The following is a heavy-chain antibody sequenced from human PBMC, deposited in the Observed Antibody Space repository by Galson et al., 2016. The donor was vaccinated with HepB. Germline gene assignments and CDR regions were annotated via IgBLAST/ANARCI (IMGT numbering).Heavy chain of an antibody. CDR3: AKPLGRCSSTSCYAAYYYAMDV. CDR1: GFTFSSYG. D-gene: IGHD2-2*01. Sequence: SLRLSCAASGFTFSSYGMHWVRQAPGKGLEWVVIISYDGNKKYYADSVKGRFTISRDNSKNTLYLQMNSLRTEDTAMYYCAKPLGRCSSTSCYAAYYYAMDVWGQGTTVTVSS. CDR2: ISYDGNKK. V-gene: IGHV3-30*18. J-gene: IGHJ6*02.